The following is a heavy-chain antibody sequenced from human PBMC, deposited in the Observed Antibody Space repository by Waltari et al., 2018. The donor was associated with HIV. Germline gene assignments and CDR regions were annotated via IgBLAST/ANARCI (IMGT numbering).Heavy chain of an antibody. CDR2: IIPILGIA. D-gene: IGHD6-6*01. CDR1: GGTFSSYT. CDR3: ATHGGIAARLDY. V-gene: IGHV1-69*02. Sequence: QVQLVQSGAEVKKPGSSVTVSCKASGGTFSSYTISWVRQAPGQGLEWMGRIIPILGIANYAQKFQGRVTITADKSTSTAYMELSSLRSEDTAVYYCATHGGIAARLDYWGQGTLVTVSS. J-gene: IGHJ4*02.